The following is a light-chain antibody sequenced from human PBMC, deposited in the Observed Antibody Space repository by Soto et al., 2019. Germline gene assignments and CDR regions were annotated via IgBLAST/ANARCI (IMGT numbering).Light chain of an antibody. CDR1: QSVSNK. J-gene: IGKJ1*01. Sequence: IVMTQSPATLSVSPGERATLSCRASQSVSNKLGWYQQKPGQAPRLLIYGASSRVTGIPARFSSSGSGTEFTLIISSLQSEDFAVYYCQQYNNWPPTFGQGTKVEIX. CDR3: QQYNNWPPT. V-gene: IGKV3-15*01. CDR2: GAS.